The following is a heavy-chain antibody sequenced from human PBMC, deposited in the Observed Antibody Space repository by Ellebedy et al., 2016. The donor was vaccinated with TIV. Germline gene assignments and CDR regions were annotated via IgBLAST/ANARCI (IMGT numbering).Heavy chain of an antibody. CDR3: AMETSGWIDH. CDR1: GFGFSGYG. CDR2: IRWNSDTI. Sequence: GGSLRLSXAASGFGFSGYGMSWVRQAPGKGLEWVSHIRWNSDTIGYADSVKGRFTISRDNAKNSLYLEMNSLRVEDTGLYYCAMETSGWIDHWGQGTLVTVSS. J-gene: IGHJ4*02. V-gene: IGHV3-9*01. D-gene: IGHD6-19*01.